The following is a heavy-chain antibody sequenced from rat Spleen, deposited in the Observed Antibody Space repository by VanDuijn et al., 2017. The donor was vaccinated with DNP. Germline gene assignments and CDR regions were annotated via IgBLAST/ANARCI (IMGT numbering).Heavy chain of an antibody. J-gene: IGHJ2*01. V-gene: IGHV5S10*01. CDR3: ASNYPGGG. Sequence: EVQLVESGGTLVQPGRSLKLSCAASGFTFSDYAMAWVRQSPKKGLEWVATIIYDGSSTYYRDSVKGRFTISRDNTKSSLHLQMDSLRSEDTATYYCASNYPGGGWGQGVMVTVSS. CDR2: IIYDGSST. CDR1: GFTFSDYA. D-gene: IGHD1-4*01.